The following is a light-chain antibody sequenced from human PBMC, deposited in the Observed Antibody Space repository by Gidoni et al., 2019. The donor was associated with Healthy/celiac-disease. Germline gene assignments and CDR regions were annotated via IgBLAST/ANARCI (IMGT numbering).Light chain of an antibody. V-gene: IGKV3-11*01. CDR1: QSVSSY. J-gene: IGKJ2*01. CDR3: QQRSNWPPYT. Sequence: DIVLTQSPATLSLSPGERATLSCRASQSVSSYLAWYQQKPGQAPRLLIYDASNRATGIPARFSVSGSGTDFTLTISSLEPEDFAVYYCQQRSNWPPYTFGQGTKLEIK. CDR2: DAS.